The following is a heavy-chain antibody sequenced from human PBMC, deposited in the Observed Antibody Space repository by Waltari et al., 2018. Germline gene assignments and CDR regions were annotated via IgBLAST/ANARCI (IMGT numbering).Heavy chain of an antibody. Sequence: QVQLVESGGGVVQPGGSLRLSCAASGFTFSSYGMHWVRRAPGKGLEWVAFIRYDGINKYYADSVKGRFTISRDNSKNTLYLQMNSLRAEDMAVYYCAKDLDAARRGFDYWGQGTLVTVSS. V-gene: IGHV3-30*02. D-gene: IGHD6-6*01. CDR2: IRYDGINK. J-gene: IGHJ4*02. CDR1: GFTFSSYG. CDR3: AKDLDAARRGFDY.